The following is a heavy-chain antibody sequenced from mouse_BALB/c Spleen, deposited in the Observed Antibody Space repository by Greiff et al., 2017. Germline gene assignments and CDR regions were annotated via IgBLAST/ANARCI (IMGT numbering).Heavy chain of an antibody. CDR1: GFTFSSFG. CDR2: IRSGSSTI. Sequence: EVMLVESGGGLVQPGGSRKLSCAASGFTFSSFGMHWVRQAPEKGLEWVAYIRSGSSTIYYADTVKGRFTISRDNPKNTLFLQLTSLRSEDTAMYYCAISRWDEAMDYWGQGTSVTVSS. V-gene: IGHV5-17*02. CDR3: AISRWDEAMDY. D-gene: IGHD4-1*01. J-gene: IGHJ4*01.